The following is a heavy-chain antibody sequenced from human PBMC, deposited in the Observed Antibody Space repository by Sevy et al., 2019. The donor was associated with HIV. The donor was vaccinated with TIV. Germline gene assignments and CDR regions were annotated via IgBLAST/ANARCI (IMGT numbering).Heavy chain of an antibody. V-gene: IGHV3-7*01. CDR1: GFSLNTYW. D-gene: IGHD6-13*01. Sequence: RGCLRLSCAASGFSLNTYWMSWVRQAPGKGLEGVANIKQDGSVTYYVDSVKGRFTISRDNARNFLFLQMNSMRAEDTACYYCVRAVAADGSFWGQGTLVTVSS. CDR2: IKQDGSVT. J-gene: IGHJ4*02. CDR3: VRAVAADGSF.